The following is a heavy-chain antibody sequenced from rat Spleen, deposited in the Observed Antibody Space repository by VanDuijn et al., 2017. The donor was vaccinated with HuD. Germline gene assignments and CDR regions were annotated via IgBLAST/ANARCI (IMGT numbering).Heavy chain of an antibody. V-gene: IGHV2-63*01. CDR3: SRYNSGFDF. J-gene: IGHJ2*01. D-gene: IGHD4-3*01. Sequence: QVQLKESGPGLVQPSQTLSLTCTVSGFSLTSYHVSWVRQSPGKSLVWMGRMRFNGDPSYSSTLESRLTISRDTSTHQVFLKKNSLQADDTGTYYCSRYNSGFDFWGQGFMVTVSS. CDR1: GFSLTSYH. CDR2: MRFNGDP.